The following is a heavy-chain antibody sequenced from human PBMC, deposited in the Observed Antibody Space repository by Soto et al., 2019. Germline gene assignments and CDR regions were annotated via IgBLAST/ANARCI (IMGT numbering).Heavy chain of an antibody. CDR3: ARDVGSYGERYIDY. Sequence: QVQLQESGPGLVKPSETLSLTCTVSGGSISSYYWSWIRQPPGKGLEWIGYIYDSVSTNYNPSLKRRVNISVDTYKNQFSLTLSSVTAADTAVYYCARDVGSYGERYIDYWGQGTLVTVSS. D-gene: IGHD5-18*01. CDR2: IYDSVST. J-gene: IGHJ4*02. CDR1: GGSISSYY. V-gene: IGHV4-59*01.